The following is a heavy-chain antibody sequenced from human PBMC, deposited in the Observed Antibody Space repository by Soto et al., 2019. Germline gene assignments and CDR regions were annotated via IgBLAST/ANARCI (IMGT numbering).Heavy chain of an antibody. CDR3: ASLVGVPYGDYDAFDI. Sequence: GASVKVSCKASGYTFTSYGISWVRQAPGQGLEWMGWISAYNGNTNYAQKLQGRVTMTTDTSTSTAYMELRSRRSDDTAVHYSASLVGVPYGDYDAFDIWGQGTMVTVSS. CDR1: GYTFTSYG. D-gene: IGHD4-17*01. V-gene: IGHV1-18*01. J-gene: IGHJ3*02. CDR2: ISAYNGNT.